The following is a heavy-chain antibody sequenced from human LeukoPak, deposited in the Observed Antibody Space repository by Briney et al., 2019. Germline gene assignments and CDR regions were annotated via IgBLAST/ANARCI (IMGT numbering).Heavy chain of an antibody. Sequence: GGSLRLSCAASGFTFSSYWMHWVRQAPGKGLVWVSRINSDGSSTSYADSVKGRFTISRDNAKNTLYLQMNSLRAEDTAVYYCARDKDGAVTTGDYSGQGTLVTVSP. D-gene: IGHD4-17*01. J-gene: IGHJ4*02. CDR2: INSDGSST. CDR3: ARDKDGAVTTGDY. CDR1: GFTFSSYW. V-gene: IGHV3-74*01.